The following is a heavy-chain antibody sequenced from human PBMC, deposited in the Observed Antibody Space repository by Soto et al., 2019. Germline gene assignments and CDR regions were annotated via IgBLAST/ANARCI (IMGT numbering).Heavy chain of an antibody. J-gene: IGHJ5*02. V-gene: IGHV1-18*01. D-gene: IGHD6-13*01. Sequence: QVQLVQSGAEVKKPGASVKVSCKASGYTFTSYGISWVRQAPGQGLEWMGWISAYNGNTNYAQKFQGRVTITADESTSTAYMELSSLRSEDTAVYYCASEQQLAHRYNWFDPWGQGTLVTVSS. CDR3: ASEQQLAHRYNWFDP. CDR2: ISAYNGNT. CDR1: GYTFTSYG.